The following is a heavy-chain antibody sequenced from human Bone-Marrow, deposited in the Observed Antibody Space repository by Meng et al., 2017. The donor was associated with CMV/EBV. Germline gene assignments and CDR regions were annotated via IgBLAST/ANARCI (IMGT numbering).Heavy chain of an antibody. Sequence: GEVLKISCAASGFTFSSYAMSWVRQAPGKGLEWVSAISGSGGSTYYADSVKGRFTISKDNSKNTLYLQMNSLRAEDTAVYYCAKYDLAHYYGMDVWGQGTTVTVSS. V-gene: IGHV3-23*01. CDR2: ISGSGGST. D-gene: IGHD1-1*01. CDR1: GFTFSSYA. CDR3: AKYDLAHYYGMDV. J-gene: IGHJ6*02.